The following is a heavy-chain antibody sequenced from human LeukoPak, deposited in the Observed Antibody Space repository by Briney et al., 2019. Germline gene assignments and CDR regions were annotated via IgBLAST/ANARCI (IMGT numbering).Heavy chain of an antibody. Sequence: SATLSLTYGVAGGSISSSNWWSWVRQPPGQGLEWIGEISQSGITNCNPSLNSRATTALEKSKNHLSLYMTSVTAAAPAVYYCPSESGASSPFGYWGQGTLVTVSS. D-gene: IGHD1-26*01. J-gene: IGHJ4*02. CDR3: PSESGASSPFGY. V-gene: IGHV4-4*02. CDR1: GGSISSSNW. CDR2: ISQSGIT.